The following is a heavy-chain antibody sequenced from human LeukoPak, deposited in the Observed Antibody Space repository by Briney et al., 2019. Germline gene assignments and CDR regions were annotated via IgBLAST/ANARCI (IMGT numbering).Heavy chain of an antibody. CDR2: IYYSGST. CDR3: ARDDFSWHLPGDY. J-gene: IGHJ4*02. V-gene: IGHV4-39*07. Sequence: KASETLSLTCTVSGGSISSGGYYWGWIRQPPGKGLEWIGSIYYSGSTYYNPSLKSRVTISVDTSKNQFSLKLSSVTAADTAVYYCARDDFSWHLPGDYWGQGTLVTVSS. CDR1: GGSISSGGYY. D-gene: IGHD3/OR15-3a*01.